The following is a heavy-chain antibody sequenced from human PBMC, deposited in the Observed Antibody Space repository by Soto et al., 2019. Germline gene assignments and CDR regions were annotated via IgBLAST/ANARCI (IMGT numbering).Heavy chain of an antibody. Sequence: PGGSLRLSCAASGFTFTNYSITWVRQTPGKGLEWVSGISASGGLKYYADSVQGRFNVSRDNSKNILYLQMDNLGDGDTALYYCAREVGAPSGGLEPGGQATEVTVS. V-gene: IGHV3-23*01. CDR3: AREVGAPSGGLEP. CDR2: ISASGGLK. CDR1: GFTFTNYS. D-gene: IGHD1-26*01. J-gene: IGHJ5*02.